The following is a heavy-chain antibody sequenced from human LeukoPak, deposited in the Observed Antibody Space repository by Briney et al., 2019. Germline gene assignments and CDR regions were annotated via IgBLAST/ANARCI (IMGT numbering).Heavy chain of an antibody. CDR2: IYYSGSP. J-gene: IGHJ4*02. CDR1: GGSISSYY. D-gene: IGHD5-18*01. CDR3: ARDSVDTAMGLDY. V-gene: IGHV4-59*01. Sequence: SETLSLTCTVSGGSISSYYWSWIRHPPGEGLEWIGYIYYSGSPNYNPSLKSRVTISVDTSKNQFSLKLSSVTAAETAVYYCARDSVDTAMGLDYWGQGTLVTVSS.